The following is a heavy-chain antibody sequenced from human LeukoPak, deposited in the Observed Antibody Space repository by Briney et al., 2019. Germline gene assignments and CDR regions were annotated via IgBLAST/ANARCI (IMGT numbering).Heavy chain of an antibody. V-gene: IGHV3-48*01. D-gene: IGHD2-2*01. J-gene: IGHJ4*02. CDR1: GFTFSSYS. Sequence: PGGSLRLSCAASGFTFSSYSMNWVRQAPGKGLEWVSYISSSSSTIYYADSVKGRFTISRDNAKNSPYLQMNSLRAEDTAVYYCARDCSSTSCYLGDYWGQGTLVTVSS. CDR3: ARDCSSTSCYLGDY. CDR2: ISSSSSTI.